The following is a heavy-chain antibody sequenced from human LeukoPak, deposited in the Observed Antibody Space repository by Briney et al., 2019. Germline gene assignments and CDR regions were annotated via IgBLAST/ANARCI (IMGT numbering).Heavy chain of an antibody. CDR3: ARQHSSTWYVVGYFDY. V-gene: IGHV4-39*01. CDR1: GGSISSGTYY. Sequence: PSETLSLTCIVSGGSISSGTYYWGWIRQPPGKGLEWIGSIYYSGSTYYNPSLKSRVTISVDTSKNQFSLKLNSVTAADTAVYYCARQHSSTWYVVGYFDYWGQGTLVTVSS. J-gene: IGHJ4*02. D-gene: IGHD6-13*01. CDR2: IYYSGST.